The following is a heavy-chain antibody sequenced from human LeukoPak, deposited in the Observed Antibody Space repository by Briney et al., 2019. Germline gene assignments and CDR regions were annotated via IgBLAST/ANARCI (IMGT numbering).Heavy chain of an antibody. CDR2: ISYDGSSK. CDR1: GFTFSTYA. CDR3: AELGITMIGGV. D-gene: IGHD3-10*02. V-gene: IGHV3-30*04. J-gene: IGHJ6*04. Sequence: GGSLRLSCAASGFTFSTYAMHWVRQAPGKGLEWVAVISYDGSSKYYADSVKGRFTISRDNAKNTLYLQMNSLRAEDTAVYYCAELGITMIGGVWGKGTTVTISS.